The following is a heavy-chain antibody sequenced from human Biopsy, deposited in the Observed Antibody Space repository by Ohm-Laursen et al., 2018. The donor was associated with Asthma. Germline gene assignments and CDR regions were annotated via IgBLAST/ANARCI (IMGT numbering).Heavy chain of an antibody. CDR1: GFKFDEYT. V-gene: IGHV3-9*01. CDR3: AKVRSDWAITESFDY. J-gene: IGHJ4*02. Sequence: SLRLSCAASGFKFDEYTMHWVRQAPGKGLEWVSGISWNSATIGYADSVGGRFTISRDNAKNSVFLHMDSLRPEDTAFYYCAKVRSDWAITESFDYWGQGVLVTVSS. CDR2: ISWNSATI. D-gene: IGHD3-9*01.